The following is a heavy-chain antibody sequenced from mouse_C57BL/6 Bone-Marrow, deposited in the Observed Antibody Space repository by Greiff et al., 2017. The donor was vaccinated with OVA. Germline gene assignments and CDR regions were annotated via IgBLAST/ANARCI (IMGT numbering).Heavy chain of an antibody. Sequence: VQLQQSGAELVKPGASVKISCKASGYAFSSYWMNWVKQRPGTGLEWIGQIYPGDGDTNYNGKFKGKATLTADKSSSTAYMQLSSLTSEDSAVYFCARVGYSNHYYAMDYWGQGTSVTVSS. CDR3: ARVGYSNHYYAMDY. J-gene: IGHJ4*01. V-gene: IGHV1-80*01. D-gene: IGHD2-5*01. CDR2: IYPGDGDT. CDR1: GYAFSSYW.